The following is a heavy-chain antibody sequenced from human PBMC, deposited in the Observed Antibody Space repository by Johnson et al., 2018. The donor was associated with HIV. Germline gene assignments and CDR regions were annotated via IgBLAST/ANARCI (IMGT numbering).Heavy chain of an antibody. Sequence: QVQLVESGGGVVQPGRSLRLSCAASGFTFSSYPMHWVRQAPGKGLEWVAFISYDGNSKYFADSVKGRFTISRDNSKNTLYLQMNSLRPEDTAVYYCARSSGYYGTDAFDIWGQGTRVTVSS. CDR1: GFTFSSYP. V-gene: IGHV3-30*04. CDR3: ARSSGYYGTDAFDI. D-gene: IGHD3-22*01. CDR2: ISYDGNSK. J-gene: IGHJ3*02.